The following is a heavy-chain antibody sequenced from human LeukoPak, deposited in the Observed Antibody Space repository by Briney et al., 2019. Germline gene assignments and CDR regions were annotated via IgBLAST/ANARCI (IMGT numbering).Heavy chain of an antibody. J-gene: IGHJ4*02. V-gene: IGHV3-74*01. CDR2: INSDGRST. CDR1: GFTFSSYW. CDR3: ARETYYGSGSYSDFALDY. Sequence: GGSLRLSCAASGFTFSSYWMHWVRQAPGKGLVGVSRINSDGRSTNYADSVKGRFTISRDNAKNTLYLQMNSPRAEDTAVYYCARETYYGSGSYSDFALDYWGQGTLVTVSS. D-gene: IGHD3-10*01.